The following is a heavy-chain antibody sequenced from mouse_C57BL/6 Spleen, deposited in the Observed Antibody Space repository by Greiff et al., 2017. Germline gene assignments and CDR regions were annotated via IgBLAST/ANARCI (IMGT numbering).Heavy chain of an antibody. Sequence: DVQLQESGGGLVQPGGSMKLSCVASGFTFSNYWMNWVRQSPEQGLEWVAQIRCKTDNCAVHYAESVKGRFTISRTDYKSSVYLQMNNLRAEDTGIYYCISYAMDYWGQGTSVTVSS. CDR1: GFTFSNYW. CDR3: ISYAMDY. J-gene: IGHJ4*01. V-gene: IGHV6-3*01. CDR2: IRCKTDNCAV.